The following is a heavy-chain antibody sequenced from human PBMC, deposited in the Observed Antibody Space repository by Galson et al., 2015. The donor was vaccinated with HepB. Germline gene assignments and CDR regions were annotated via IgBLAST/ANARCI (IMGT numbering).Heavy chain of an antibody. J-gene: IGHJ3*02. V-gene: IGHV1-2*04. D-gene: IGHD4-23*01. CDR1: GYTFTGYY. Sequence: SVKVSCKASGYTFTGYYMHWVRQAPGQGLEWMGWINPNSGGTNYAQKFQGWVTMTRDTSISTAYMELSRLRSDDTAVYYCAQGHPVTVVTGEGAFDIWGQGTMVTVSS. CDR2: INPNSGGT. CDR3: AQGHPVTVVTGEGAFDI.